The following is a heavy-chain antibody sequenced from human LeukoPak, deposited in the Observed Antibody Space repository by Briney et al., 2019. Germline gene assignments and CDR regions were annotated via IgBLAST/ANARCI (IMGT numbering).Heavy chain of an antibody. CDR2: IKQDGSEK. V-gene: IGHV3-7*01. D-gene: IGHD3-22*01. Sequence: GGSVRLYCAASGFTYSSYWMSWVRQAPGKGLEWVAKIKQDGSEKYYVDSVKGRFTISRANAKNSLYLQMNSLRAEDTAVYYCARVSSGYYLDYWGQGTLVTVSS. CDR1: GFTYSSYW. J-gene: IGHJ4*02. CDR3: ARVSSGYYLDY.